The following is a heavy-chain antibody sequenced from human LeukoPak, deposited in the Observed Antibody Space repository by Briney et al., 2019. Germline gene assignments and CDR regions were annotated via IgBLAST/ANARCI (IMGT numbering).Heavy chain of an antibody. Sequence: SETLSLTCAVYGGSFSGYYWSWIRQPPGKGLEWIGEINHSGSTNYNPSLKSRVTISVDTSKNQFSLKLSSVTAADTAVYYCARGDVAAAAVDYWGQGTLVIVSS. CDR2: INHSGST. CDR3: ARGDVAAAAVDY. V-gene: IGHV4-34*01. J-gene: IGHJ4*02. D-gene: IGHD6-13*01. CDR1: GGSFSGYY.